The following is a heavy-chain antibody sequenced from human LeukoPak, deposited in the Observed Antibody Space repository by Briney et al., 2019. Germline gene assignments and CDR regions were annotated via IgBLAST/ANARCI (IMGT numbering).Heavy chain of an antibody. V-gene: IGHV3-33*08. CDR3: ARSGSSGYYQGTLDY. CDR1: GFTFSSFA. J-gene: IGHJ4*02. Sequence: GGSLRLSCAASGFTFSSFAMSWVRQAPGKGLEWVAVIWYDGSNKYYADSVKGRFTISRDNSKNTLYLQMNSLRAEDTAVYYCARSGSSGYYQGTLDYWGQGTLVTVSS. CDR2: IWYDGSNK. D-gene: IGHD3-22*01.